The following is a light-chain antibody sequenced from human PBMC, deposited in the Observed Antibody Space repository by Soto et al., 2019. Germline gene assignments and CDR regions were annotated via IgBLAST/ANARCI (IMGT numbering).Light chain of an antibody. CDR1: SSNIGSNT. J-gene: IGLJ1*01. CDR3: AAWDDSLNGYV. Sequence: VLTQPPSASGTPGQRVTISCSGSSSNIGSNTVNWYQQLPGTAPKLLIYTNNQRPSGVPDRFSGSKSGTSASLAISWLQSEDEADYYCAAWDDSLNGYVFGTGTKVTVL. CDR2: TNN. V-gene: IGLV1-44*01.